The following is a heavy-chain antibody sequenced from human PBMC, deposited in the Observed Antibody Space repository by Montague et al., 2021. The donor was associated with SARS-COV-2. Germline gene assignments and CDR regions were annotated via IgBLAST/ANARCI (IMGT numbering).Heavy chain of an antibody. CDR3: GGLGYSTSTVDS. CDR1: GDSLSFYF. J-gene: IGHJ5*01. V-gene: IGHV4-59*08. CDR2: VEYSGST. Sequence: SETPSLTCTVSGDSLSFYFWTWIRQPPGRGLEWIGYVEYSGSTNYNPSLKSRLTMSLDMSSDQFSLELRSVTAADTAVYYCGGLGYSTSTVDSWGHGTLVSVSS. D-gene: IGHD6-6*01.